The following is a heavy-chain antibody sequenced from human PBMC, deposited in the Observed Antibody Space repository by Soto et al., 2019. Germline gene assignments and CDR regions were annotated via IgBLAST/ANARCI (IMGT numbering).Heavy chain of an antibody. CDR1: GGSVSSGVYY. V-gene: IGHV4-31*01. J-gene: IGHJ3*02. CDR2: IYNSGTT. Sequence: QVQLQESGPGLVKPSQTLSLTCTVSGGSVSSGVYYWNWIRQHPGKGLEWIGYIYNSGTTYYNPSLRSQVTISVDTSKNQFSVKLTSVTAADTAVYYCARDGDYYAVRPIWRQGTMVTVSS. CDR3: ARDGDYYAVRPI. D-gene: IGHD2-2*01.